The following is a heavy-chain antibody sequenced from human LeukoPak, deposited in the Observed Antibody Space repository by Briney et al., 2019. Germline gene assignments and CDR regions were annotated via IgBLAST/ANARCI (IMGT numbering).Heavy chain of an antibody. CDR1: GITFSSYG. J-gene: IGHJ4*02. CDR3: ANTSPTVTSLFDY. D-gene: IGHD4-17*01. Sequence: GGSLRLSCAASGITFSSYGMHWVRQAPGKGLEWVAFIRYDGSNKYYADSVKGRFTISRDNSKNTLYLQMNSLRAEDTALYYCANTSPTVTSLFDYRGQGTLVTVSS. CDR2: IRYDGSNK. V-gene: IGHV3-30*02.